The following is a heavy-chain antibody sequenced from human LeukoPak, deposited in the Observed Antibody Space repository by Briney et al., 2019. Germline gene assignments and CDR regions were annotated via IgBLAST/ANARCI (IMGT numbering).Heavy chain of an antibody. Sequence: SETPSLTCTVSDYSISSGYYWGWIRQPPGKGLEWIGSIYHSGSTYYTPSLKSRVTISLDTSKNQFSLKLSSVTAADTAVYYCARVTMVGGFDPWGQGTLVTVSS. V-gene: IGHV4-38-2*02. CDR1: DYSISSGYY. CDR2: IYHSGST. J-gene: IGHJ5*02. CDR3: ARVTMVGGFDP. D-gene: IGHD3-10*01.